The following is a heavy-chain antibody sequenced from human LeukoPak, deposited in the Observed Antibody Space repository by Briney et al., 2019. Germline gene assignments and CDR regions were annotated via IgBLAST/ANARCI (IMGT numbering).Heavy chain of an antibody. CDR2: ISSYGDNT. Sequence: PGGSLRLSCVASGFTFSDYTMHWVRQAPGKGLEYVSAISSYGDNTYYANSVKGRFTISRDNSKNTLYLQMGSLRADDMAVYYCARATNSYGGNSDYWGQGTLVTVSS. D-gene: IGHD4-23*01. V-gene: IGHV3-64*01. CDR3: ARATNSYGGNSDY. CDR1: GFTFSDYT. J-gene: IGHJ4*02.